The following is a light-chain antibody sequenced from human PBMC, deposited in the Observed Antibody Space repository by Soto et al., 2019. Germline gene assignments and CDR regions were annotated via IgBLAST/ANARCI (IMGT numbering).Light chain of an antibody. CDR2: LNSDGSH. J-gene: IGLJ2*01. V-gene: IGLV4-69*01. Sequence: QPVLTQSPSASASLGASVKLTCTLSSGHSNYAIAWHQQQPEKGPRYLMKLNSDGSHSKGDGIPYRLSGSSSGAERYLTIASLQSEDEADYYCQTWGTGIVVFGGGTKLTVL. CDR1: SGHSNYA. CDR3: QTWGTGIVV.